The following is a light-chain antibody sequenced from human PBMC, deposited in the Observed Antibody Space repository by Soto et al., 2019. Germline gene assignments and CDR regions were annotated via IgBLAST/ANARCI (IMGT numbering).Light chain of an antibody. CDR3: QSYDNTLKGCV. CDR2: GNT. CDR1: SSNIGADYE. Sequence: QSVLTQSPSVSGAPGQRVIISCTGGSSNIGADYEVHWYQQLPGTALKLLIYGNTNRPSGVPDRFSGSKSGSSASLAITGLQAEDEAEYYCQSYDNTLKGCVFGTGTKLTVL. J-gene: IGLJ1*01. V-gene: IGLV1-40*01.